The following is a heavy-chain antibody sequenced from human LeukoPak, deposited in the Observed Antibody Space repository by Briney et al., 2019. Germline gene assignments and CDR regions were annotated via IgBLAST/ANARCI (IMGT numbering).Heavy chain of an antibody. V-gene: IGHV3-66*01. CDR2: IYSGGST. J-gene: IGHJ4*02. CDR1: GFTVRSNY. CDR3: ATSPDDKLTGYSY. Sequence: SGGSLRLSRAVSGFTVRSNYITWVRQAPGKGLDWVSIIYSGGSTFYADSVKGRFTISRDNSKNTLYLQMNSLRVEDTAMYYCATSPDDKLTGYSYWGQGTPVTVSS. D-gene: IGHD3-9*01.